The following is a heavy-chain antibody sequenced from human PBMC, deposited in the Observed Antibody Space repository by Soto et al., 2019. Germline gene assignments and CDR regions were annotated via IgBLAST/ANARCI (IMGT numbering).Heavy chain of an antibody. CDR2: IWYDGSNK. Sequence: QVQLVESGGGVVQPGRSLRLSCAASGFTFSSYGMHWVRQAPGKGLEWVAVIWYDGSNKYYADSVKGRFTISRDDSKNTLYLQMNSLKTEDTAVYYCTTDSIPYYYYGMDVWGQGTTVTVSS. D-gene: IGHD2-2*02. J-gene: IGHJ6*02. V-gene: IGHV3-33*01. CDR1: GFTFSSYG. CDR3: TTDSIPYYYYGMDV.